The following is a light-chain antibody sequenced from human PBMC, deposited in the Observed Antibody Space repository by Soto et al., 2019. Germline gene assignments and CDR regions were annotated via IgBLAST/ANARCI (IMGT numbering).Light chain of an antibody. J-gene: IGLJ2*01. Sequence: NFMLTQPHSVSESPGKTITISCTRSSGTFASTYVRWYRQRPGSVPSTVIYEDDQRPSGVPDRFSGAIDSSSNSASLTISGLQTEDEADYYCQSYDNNIVVFGGGTKLTVL. CDR1: SGTFASTY. CDR3: QSYDNNIVV. V-gene: IGLV6-57*04. CDR2: EDD.